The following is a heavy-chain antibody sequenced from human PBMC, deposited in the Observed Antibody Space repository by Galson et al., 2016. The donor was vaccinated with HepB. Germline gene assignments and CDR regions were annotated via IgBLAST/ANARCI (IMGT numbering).Heavy chain of an antibody. D-gene: IGHD3-10*01. CDR1: GFTFSSYA. CDR3: AGGYYGSGSYYAY. J-gene: IGHJ4*02. V-gene: IGHV3-23*01. Sequence: SLRLSCAASGFTFSSYAMSWVRQAPGKGLEWVSVISNNGGSKYYADSVKGRFTISRDNSKNTLYLQMDSLRAEDTAVYYCAGGYYGSGSYYAYWGQGTLVTVSS. CDR2: ISNNGGSK.